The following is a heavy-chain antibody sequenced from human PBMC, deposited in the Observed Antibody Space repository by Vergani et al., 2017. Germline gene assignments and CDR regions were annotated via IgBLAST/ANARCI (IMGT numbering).Heavy chain of an antibody. V-gene: IGHV3-11*01. D-gene: IGHD5-24*01. J-gene: IGHJ3*02. CDR2: ISNSGNTI. CDR1: GFSFSDHY. CDR3: GRDHRDYNNYPVTFDI. Sequence: QVQLVESGGGLVKPGGSLRLSCAASGFSFSDHYMTWIRQAPGKGLEWVSYISNSGNTIEYADSLKGRFSISRDNAKSSLFLQMNSLRAEDTAVYYCGRDHRDYNNYPVTFDIWGQGSMVTVSS.